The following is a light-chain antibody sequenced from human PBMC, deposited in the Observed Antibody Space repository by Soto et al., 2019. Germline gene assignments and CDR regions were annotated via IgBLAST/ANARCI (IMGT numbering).Light chain of an antibody. CDR3: QQVKGFPLT. Sequence: DIQMTQSPSSVSAFVGDRFAITCRASHASARWLAWYQQQPGKAPRLLIYAASSLQSGVPTRFSGSGSWTDFTLTITNLQPEDSAVYYCQQVKGFPLTFGGGTKVEIK. CDR2: AAS. V-gene: IGKV1-12*01. CDR1: HASARW. J-gene: IGKJ4*01.